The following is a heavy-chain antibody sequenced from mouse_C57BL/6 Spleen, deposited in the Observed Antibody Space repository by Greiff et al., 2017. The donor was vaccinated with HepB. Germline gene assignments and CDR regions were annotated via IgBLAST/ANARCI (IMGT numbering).Heavy chain of an antibody. J-gene: IGHJ3*01. CDR2: INPNNGGT. CDR1: GYTFTDYN. Sequence: VQLQQSGPELVKPGASVKMSCKASGYTFTDYNMHWVKQSHGKSLEWIGYINPNNGGTSYNQKFKGKATLTVNKSSSTAYMELRSLTSEDSAVYYCARYARYYYGSSPFAYWGQGTLVTVSA. CDR3: ARYARYYYGSSPFAY. D-gene: IGHD1-1*01. V-gene: IGHV1-22*01.